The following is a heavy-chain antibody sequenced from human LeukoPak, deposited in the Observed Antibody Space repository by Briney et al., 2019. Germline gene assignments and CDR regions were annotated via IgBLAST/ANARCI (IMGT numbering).Heavy chain of an antibody. J-gene: IGHJ4*02. CDR2: IYYSGST. CDR1: GGSISSTSYY. CDR3: ARLRLRTLLFDY. D-gene: IGHD1-14*01. V-gene: IGHV4-39*01. Sequence: PSETLSLTCTVSGGSISSTSYYWGWIRQPPGKGLEWIGSIYYSGSTCYNPSLKSRVTISVDTSKNQFSLKLSSVTAADTAVYYCARLRLRTLLFDYWGQGTLVTVSS.